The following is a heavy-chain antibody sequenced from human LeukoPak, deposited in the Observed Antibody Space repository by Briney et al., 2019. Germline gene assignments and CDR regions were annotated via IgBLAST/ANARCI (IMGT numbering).Heavy chain of an antibody. J-gene: IGHJ4*02. CDR2: ISYDGSNK. CDR3: ARDEVLRFLEWSYYFDY. D-gene: IGHD3-3*01. V-gene: IGHV3-30*03. Sequence: QAGGSLRLSCAASGFTFSSYGMPWVRQAPGKGLEWVAVISYDGSNKYYADSVKGRFTISRDNSKNTLYLQMNSLRAEDTAVYYCARDEVLRFLEWSYYFDYWGQGTLVTVSS. CDR1: GFTFSSYG.